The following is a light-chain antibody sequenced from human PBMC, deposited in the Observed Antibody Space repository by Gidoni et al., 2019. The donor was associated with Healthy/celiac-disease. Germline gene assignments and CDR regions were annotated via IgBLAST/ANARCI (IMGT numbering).Light chain of an antibody. CDR2: GAS. J-gene: IGKJ5*01. V-gene: IGKV3-20*01. CDR3: QQYGSSPPDVT. Sequence: EIVLTQSPGTLSLSPGERATLSCRASQSVSSSYLAWYQPKPGQAPRLLIYGASSRATGIPDRFSGSGSGTDFTLTISRLEPEDFAVYYCQQYGSSPPDVTFGQGTRLEIK. CDR1: QSVSSSY.